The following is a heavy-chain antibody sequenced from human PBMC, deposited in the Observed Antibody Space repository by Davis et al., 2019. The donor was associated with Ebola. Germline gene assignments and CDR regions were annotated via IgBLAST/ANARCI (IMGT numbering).Heavy chain of an antibody. CDR3: ARAPGSGSYYNRVYYFDH. Sequence: PGGSLRLSCAASGFTFSSYGMHWVRQAPGKGLEWVAVIWYDGSNKYYADSVKGRFTISRDNSKNTLYLQMNSLRAEDTAVYYCARAPGSGSYYNRVYYFDHWGQGTLVTVSS. CDR2: IWYDGSNK. J-gene: IGHJ4*02. D-gene: IGHD3-10*01. CDR1: GFTFSSYG. V-gene: IGHV3-33*08.